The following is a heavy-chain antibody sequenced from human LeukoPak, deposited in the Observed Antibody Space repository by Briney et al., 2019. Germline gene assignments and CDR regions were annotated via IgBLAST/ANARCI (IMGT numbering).Heavy chain of an antibody. CDR3: ARDLRNYYGMDV. V-gene: IGHV3-7*01. CDR2: IKQDGSEK. J-gene: IGHJ6*02. CDR1: GFTFSSYW. Sequence: GGSVRLSCAASGFTFSSYWMSCVRQAPGKGLEGVANIKQDGSEKYYVDSVKGRFTISRDNAKNSLYLQMNSLRAEDTAVYYCARDLRNYYGMDVWGQGTTVTVSS.